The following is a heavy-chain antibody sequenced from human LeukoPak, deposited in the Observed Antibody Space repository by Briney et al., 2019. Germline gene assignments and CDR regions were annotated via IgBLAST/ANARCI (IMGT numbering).Heavy chain of an antibody. V-gene: IGHV1-69*01. Sequence: GSSVKVSCKASGGTFSSYAISWVRQAPGQGLEWMGGIIPIFGTANYAQKFQGRVTITSAESTSTAYMELSSLRSEDTAVYYCARDSRRIAALYYYYYYMDVWGKGTTVTVSS. D-gene: IGHD6-6*01. CDR1: GGTFSSYA. CDR3: ARDSRRIAALYYYYYYMDV. J-gene: IGHJ6*03. CDR2: IIPIFGTA.